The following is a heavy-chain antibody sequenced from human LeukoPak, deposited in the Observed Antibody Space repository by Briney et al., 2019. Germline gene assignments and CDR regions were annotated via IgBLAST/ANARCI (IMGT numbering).Heavy chain of an antibody. J-gene: IGHJ4*02. CDR3: AKGGMSPVDS. CDR2: ISGSGGST. CDR1: GFTFSSYA. V-gene: IGHV3-23*01. Sequence: PGGSLRLSCAPSGFTFSSYAMSWVRQAPGKGREWVSAISGSGGSTYYADSVKGRFTISRDNSKNTLYLQMNSLRAEDTAVYSCAKGGMSPVDSWGQGTLVTVSS. D-gene: IGHD6-13*01.